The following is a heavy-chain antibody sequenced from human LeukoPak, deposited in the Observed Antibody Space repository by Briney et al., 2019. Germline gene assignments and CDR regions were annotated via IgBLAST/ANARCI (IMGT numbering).Heavy chain of an antibody. D-gene: IGHD3-10*01. CDR1: GGTFSSYA. J-gene: IGHJ4*02. CDR3: ARGLLGDPLGH. Sequence: ASVKVSCKASGGTFSSYAISWVRQATGQGLEWMGWMNPNSGNTGYAQKFQGRVTMTRNTSISTAYMELSSLRSEDTAVYYCARGLLGDPLGHWGQGTLVTVSS. V-gene: IGHV1-8*02. CDR2: MNPNSGNT.